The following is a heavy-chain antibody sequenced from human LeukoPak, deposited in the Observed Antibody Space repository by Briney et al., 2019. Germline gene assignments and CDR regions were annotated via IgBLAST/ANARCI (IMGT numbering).Heavy chain of an antibody. CDR2: ISYDGSNK. CDR1: GFTFSSYG. Sequence: PGGSLRLSCAASGFTFSSYGMHWVRQAPGKGLEWVAVISYDGSNKYYADSVKGRFTISRDNSKNTLYLQMNSLRAEDTAVYYCAKVSYYDILTGHFDYWGQGTLVTVSS. CDR3: AKVSYYDILTGHFDY. V-gene: IGHV3-30*18. J-gene: IGHJ4*02. D-gene: IGHD3-9*01.